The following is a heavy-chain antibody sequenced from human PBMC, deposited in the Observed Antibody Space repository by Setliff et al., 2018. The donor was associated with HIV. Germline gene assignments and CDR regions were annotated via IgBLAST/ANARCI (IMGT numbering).Heavy chain of an antibody. CDR1: GYTFTDYG. CDR2: ISAYNGNT. V-gene: IGHV1-18*01. Sequence: GASVKVSCKASGYTFTDYGVFWVRQAPGQGLEWMGWISAYNGNTNYAQKFQGRVSMTTDTSTSTAYMERRTLRSDDTAVYYCARDTPVGAFDIWGQGTMVTVSS. J-gene: IGHJ3*02. CDR3: ARDTPVGAFDI.